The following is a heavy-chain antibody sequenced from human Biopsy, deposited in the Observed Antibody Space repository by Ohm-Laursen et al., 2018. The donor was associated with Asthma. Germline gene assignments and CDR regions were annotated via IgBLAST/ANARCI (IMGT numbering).Heavy chain of an antibody. J-gene: IGHJ3*02. CDR1: GFAFSQGG. Sequence: SLRLSCAASGFAFSQGGMHWVRQAPGKGLEWVAVISYDGGNKFYGDSVKGRFTLSRDNSRNTLYLQTNSLRVEDTAIYYCARTHERWTSIQDDALDIWGQGTMVIVSS. CDR2: ISYDGGNK. V-gene: IGHV3-30*03. CDR3: ARTHERWTSIQDDALDI. D-gene: IGHD4-23*01.